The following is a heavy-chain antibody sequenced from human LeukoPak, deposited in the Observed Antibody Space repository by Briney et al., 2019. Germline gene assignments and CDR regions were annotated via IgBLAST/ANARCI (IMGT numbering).Heavy chain of an antibody. J-gene: IGHJ5*02. D-gene: IGHD1-7*01. CDR1: GFTFSSYW. CDR3: ARVAYNWNYGWFDP. V-gene: IGHV3-74*01. Sequence: GGSLRLSCAASGFTFSSYWMHWVRQAPGKGLVWVSRINSDGSSTSYADSVKGRFTSSRDNAKNTLYLQMNSLRAEDTAVYYCARVAYNWNYGWFDPWGQGTLVTVSS. CDR2: INSDGSST.